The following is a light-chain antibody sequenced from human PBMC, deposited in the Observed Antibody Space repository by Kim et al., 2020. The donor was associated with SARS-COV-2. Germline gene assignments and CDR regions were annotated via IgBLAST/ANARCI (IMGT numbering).Light chain of an antibody. CDR1: RSNIGARYD. V-gene: IGLV1-40*01. Sequence: RVTISCTGSRSNIGARYDVHWYQQLPGTAPKRLIYGNSNRPSGVPDRFSGSKSGTSASLAITGLQAEDEADYYCQSYDSSLSGSVFGGGTQLTVL. CDR2: GNS. J-gene: IGLJ3*02. CDR3: QSYDSSLSGSV.